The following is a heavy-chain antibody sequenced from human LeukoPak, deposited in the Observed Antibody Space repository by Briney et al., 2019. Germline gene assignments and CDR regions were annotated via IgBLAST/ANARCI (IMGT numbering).Heavy chain of an antibody. CDR1: GFIFSSYA. CDR3: ARVVGSGSGYYFDY. D-gene: IGHD3-10*01. CDR2: IGSSTSYI. V-gene: IGHV3-21*01. J-gene: IGHJ4*02. Sequence: GGSLRLSCAASGFIFSSYAMSWVRQAPGKGLEWVSSIGSSTSYIYYADSLKGRFTISRDNAKNSVYLQMNSLRAEDTAVYYCARVVGSGSGYYFDYWGQGTLITVSS.